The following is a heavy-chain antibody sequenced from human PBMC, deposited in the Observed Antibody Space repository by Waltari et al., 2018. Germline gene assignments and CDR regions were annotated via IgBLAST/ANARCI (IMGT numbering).Heavy chain of an antibody. CDR3: ARDGVGKGYYFDY. D-gene: IGHD1-26*01. CDR1: GLTFTSYG. V-gene: IGHV3-33*01. CDR2: IWYDGSNK. J-gene: IGHJ4*02. Sequence: QVQLVESGGGVVQPGRSLRLSCAASGLTFTSYGMHWVRQAPGKGLEGVAVIWYDGSNKYYADSGKGRFTISRDNSKNTLYLQMNSLRAEDTAVYYCARDGVGKGYYFDYWGQGTLVTVSS.